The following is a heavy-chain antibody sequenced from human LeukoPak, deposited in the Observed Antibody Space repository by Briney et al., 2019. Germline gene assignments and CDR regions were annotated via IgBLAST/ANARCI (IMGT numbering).Heavy chain of an antibody. CDR2: IYPGDSDT. CDR1: GYSFTSYW. J-gene: IGHJ4*02. CDR3: ARQGGYSGYDLDY. D-gene: IGHD5-12*01. Sequence: GESLKISCKGSGYSFTSYWIAWVRQMPGKGLEWMGIIYPGDSDTKYSPSFQDQVTMSADKSISTAYLQWSSLKASDTAMYYCARQGGYSGYDLDYWGQGTLVTVSS. V-gene: IGHV5-51*01.